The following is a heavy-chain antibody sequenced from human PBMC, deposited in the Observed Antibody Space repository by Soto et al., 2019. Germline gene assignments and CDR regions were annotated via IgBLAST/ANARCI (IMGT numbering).Heavy chain of an antibody. V-gene: IGHV3-30*18. D-gene: IGHD4-17*01. J-gene: IGHJ6*02. Sequence: QMQLVESGGGVVQPGTSLTLSCVASGFTFSAFGMHWVRQAPGKGLEWVAISSYGGSNKYYGDSVQGRFTISRDNSRDTLYLQMTILRAQDTAVYYCAKGPLLFPDYGNYADYSYGMDIWGQVITVTVS. CDR2: SSYGGSNK. CDR1: GFTFSAFG. CDR3: AKGPLLFPDYGNYADYSYGMDI.